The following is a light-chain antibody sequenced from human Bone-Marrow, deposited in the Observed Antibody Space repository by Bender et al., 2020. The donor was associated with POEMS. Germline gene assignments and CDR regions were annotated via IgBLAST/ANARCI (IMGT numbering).Light chain of an antibody. V-gene: IGLV2-14*03. CDR1: SSDVGGYNY. CDR3: CSYAGSITFVV. CDR2: DVT. J-gene: IGLJ2*01. Sequence: QSALTQPASVSGSPGQSITISCTGTSSDVGGYNYVSWYQQHPGKAPKLMIYDVTNRPSGVSNRFSGSKSGNTASLTISGLQAEDEADYYCCSYAGSITFVVFGGGTQLTVL.